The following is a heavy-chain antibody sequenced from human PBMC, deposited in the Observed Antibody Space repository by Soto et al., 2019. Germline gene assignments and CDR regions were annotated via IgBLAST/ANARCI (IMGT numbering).Heavy chain of an antibody. Sequence: QVQLVESGGGVVQPGTSLRLSCAASGFTFSNYGMHWVRQTPGKGLEWVALILYDGSNKYYADSVKGRFTISRDNSKNTLYLQVSILRAEDTAVYYCAKSRDAYNFYFYYGMDVWGQGTSVTVSS. D-gene: IGHD1-1*01. CDR2: ILYDGSNK. V-gene: IGHV3-30*18. J-gene: IGHJ6*02. CDR3: AKSRDAYNFYFYYGMDV. CDR1: GFTFSNYG.